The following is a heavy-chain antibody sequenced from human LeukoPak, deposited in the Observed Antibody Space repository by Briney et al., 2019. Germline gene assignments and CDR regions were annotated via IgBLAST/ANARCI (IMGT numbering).Heavy chain of an antibody. CDR2: ISYDGSNK. Sequence: PGGSLRLSCAASGFTFSSYGMHWVRQAPGKGLEWVAVISYDGSNKYYADSVKGRFTISRDNSKNTLYLQMNSLRAEDTAVYYCAKVVISWGPTSQDYWGQGTLVTVSS. CDR3: AKVVISWGPTSQDY. CDR1: GFTFSSYG. D-gene: IGHD6-13*01. J-gene: IGHJ4*02. V-gene: IGHV3-30*18.